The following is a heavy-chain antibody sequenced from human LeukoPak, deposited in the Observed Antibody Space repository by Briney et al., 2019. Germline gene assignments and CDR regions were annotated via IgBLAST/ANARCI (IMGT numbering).Heavy chain of an antibody. CDR3: AALLYY. J-gene: IGHJ4*02. CDR1: GFTFSSYG. V-gene: IGHV3-30*03. D-gene: IGHD2-15*01. Sequence: PGRSLRLSCAASGFTFSSYGMHWVRQAPGKGLEWVAVISYDGSNKYYADSVKGRFTISRDNSKNTLYLQMNSLRAEDTAVYYCAALLYYWGQGTLVTVSS. CDR2: ISYDGSNK.